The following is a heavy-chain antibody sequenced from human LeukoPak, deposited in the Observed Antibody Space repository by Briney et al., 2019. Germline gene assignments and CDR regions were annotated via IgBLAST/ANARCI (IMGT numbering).Heavy chain of an antibody. CDR2: INPNSGGT. D-gene: IGHD1-14*01. Sequence: ASVTVSFTASGYTFTGYYMHWVRQAPGQGLEWMGWINPNSGGTNYAQKFQGRVTMTRDTSISTAYMELSRLRSDDTAVYYCARSTGFDYWGQGTLVTVSS. V-gene: IGHV1-2*02. J-gene: IGHJ4*02. CDR1: GYTFTGYY. CDR3: ARSTGFDY.